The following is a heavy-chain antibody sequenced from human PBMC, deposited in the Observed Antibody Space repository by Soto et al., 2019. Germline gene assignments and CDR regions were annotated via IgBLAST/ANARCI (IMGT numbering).Heavy chain of an antibody. CDR1: GVTFSSYA. Sequence: EVQVLESGGGLVQPGGSLRLSCAASGVTFSSYAMSWVRQAPGKGLEWVSAISGSGVSTYYADSVKGRFTISRDNSKNTLYLQMNSLRAEDTAVYYCAKEYEYSSGWERIDYWGQGTLVTVSS. V-gene: IGHV3-23*01. D-gene: IGHD6-19*01. J-gene: IGHJ4*02. CDR2: ISGSGVST. CDR3: AKEYEYSSGWERIDY.